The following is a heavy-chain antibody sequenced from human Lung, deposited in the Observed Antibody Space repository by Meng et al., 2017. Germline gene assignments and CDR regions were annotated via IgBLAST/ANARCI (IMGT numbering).Heavy chain of an antibody. V-gene: IGHV4-34*02. CDR1: GGAFRDYY. CDR3: ARGWLLSPHFYFDF. D-gene: IGHD4-23*01. J-gene: IGHJ4*02. Sequence: QVQLQQWGAGRFKPSETLSHTCAVYGGAFRDYYWSWFRQTPGKGLEWIGDINDSGSSNSNPSLKSRVTMSVDTTKKQFSLTLNSVTAADTAVYYCARGWLLSPHFYFDFWGRGVLVTVSS. CDR2: INDSGSS.